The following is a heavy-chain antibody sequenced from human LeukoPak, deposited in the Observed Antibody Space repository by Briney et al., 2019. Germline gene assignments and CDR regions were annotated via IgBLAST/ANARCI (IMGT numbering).Heavy chain of an antibody. D-gene: IGHD5-18*01. Sequence: PSETLSLTRTVSGGSISSYYWSWIRQPPGRGLEWIGYIYYSGSTNYSPSLKSRVTISVDTSKNQFSLKLSSVTAADTAVYYCARARGYSYGHYYYYMDVWGKGTTVTVSS. CDR3: ARARGYSYGHYYYYMDV. V-gene: IGHV4-59*01. CDR1: GGSISSYY. J-gene: IGHJ6*03. CDR2: IYYSGST.